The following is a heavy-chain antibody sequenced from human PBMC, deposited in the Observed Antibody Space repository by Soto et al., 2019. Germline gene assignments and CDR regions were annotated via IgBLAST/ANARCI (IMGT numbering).Heavy chain of an antibody. J-gene: IGHJ5*02. CDR1: GASISGFY. V-gene: IGHV4-4*07. CDR3: VRDGTKTLRDWFDP. Sequence: PSETLSLTCTVSGASISGFYWSWIRKSAGKGLEWIGRIYATGTTDYNPSLKGRVMMSVDTSKKQFSLKLRSVTAADTAVYYCVRDGTKTLRDWFDPWGQGISDTVSS. D-gene: IGHD1-1*01. CDR2: IYATGTT.